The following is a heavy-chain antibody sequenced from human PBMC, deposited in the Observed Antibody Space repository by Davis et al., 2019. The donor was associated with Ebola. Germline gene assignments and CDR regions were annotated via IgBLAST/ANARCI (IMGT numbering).Heavy chain of an antibody. V-gene: IGHV3-21*01. CDR3: VRDVTT. D-gene: IGHD4-11*01. J-gene: IGHJ3*01. Sequence: GESLKISCAASGFTFSSYSMNWVRQAPGRGLEWLSSITSSSSYIYYADSVRGRFTISRDNAKNSLYLQMNSLRADDTAVYYCVRDVTTWGQGTMVTVSS. CDR2: ITSSSSYI. CDR1: GFTFSSYS.